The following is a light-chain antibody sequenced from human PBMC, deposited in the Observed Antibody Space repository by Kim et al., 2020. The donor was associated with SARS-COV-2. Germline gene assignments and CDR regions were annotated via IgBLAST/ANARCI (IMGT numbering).Light chain of an antibody. CDR2: GAS. CDR3: QQYGGSPLWT. J-gene: IGKJ1*01. Sequence: EIVLTQSPGTLSLSPGERATLSCRASQRVTNSYLALYQQKSGQAPRLLIYGASTKATGIPDRFSGSGSGTDFTLTISRLEPEVFAVYYCQQYGGSPLWTFGQGTKLEIK. V-gene: IGKV3-20*01. CDR1: QRVTNSY.